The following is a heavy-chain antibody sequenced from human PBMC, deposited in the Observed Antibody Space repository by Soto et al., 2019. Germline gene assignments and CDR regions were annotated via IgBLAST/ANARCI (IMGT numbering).Heavy chain of an antibody. CDR1: GGSISSGGYY. V-gene: IGHV4-31*03. CDR3: ARDVARGGNFDY. D-gene: IGHD3-16*01. CDR2: IYYSGST. Sequence: QVQLQESGPGLVKPSQTLSLTCTVSGGSISSGGYYWSWIRQHPGKGLEWIGYIYYSGSTSYNPSLKSRVTITVDTSKNQFSLKLSPVTAADTAVYYCARDVARGGNFDYWGQGTLVTVSS. J-gene: IGHJ4*02.